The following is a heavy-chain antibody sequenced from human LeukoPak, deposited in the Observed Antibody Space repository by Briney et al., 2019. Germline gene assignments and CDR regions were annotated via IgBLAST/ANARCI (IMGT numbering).Heavy chain of an antibody. CDR3: ANSRGSYPTRS. CDR1: GFTFSSYW. CDR2: IKQDGSEK. D-gene: IGHD1-26*01. Sequence: PGGSLRLSCAASGFTFSSYWMSWVRQAPGKGLEWVANIKQDGSEKYYADSVKGRFTISRDNSKNTLYLQMNSLRAEDTAVYYCANSRGSYPTRSWGQGTLVTVSS. J-gene: IGHJ5*02. V-gene: IGHV3-7*01.